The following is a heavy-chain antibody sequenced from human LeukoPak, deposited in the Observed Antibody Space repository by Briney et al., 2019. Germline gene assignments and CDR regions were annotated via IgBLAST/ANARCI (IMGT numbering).Heavy chain of an antibody. Sequence: PSETLSLTCAVHGGSFSGNYWSWIRQPPGKGLEWIGYIHYTGSTDYNPSLNSRLTMSVDTSKNQFSLNLSSVTAADTAVYYCARGYGSGSYNNFNHWGQGILVTVSS. V-gene: IGHV4-59*01. CDR2: IHYTGST. CDR1: GGSFSGNY. D-gene: IGHD3-10*01. J-gene: IGHJ4*02. CDR3: ARGYGSGSYNNFNH.